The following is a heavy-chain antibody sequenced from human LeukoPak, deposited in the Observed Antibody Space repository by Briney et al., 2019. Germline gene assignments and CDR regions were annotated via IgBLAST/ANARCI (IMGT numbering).Heavy chain of an antibody. CDR1: SGSTNSFY. Sequence: SETLSLTCTVSSGSTNSFYWSXIRQPPGGXLXWIGYIYYXXTTNYNPSLKSRVTISIDTSKNQFSLKLSSVTAADTAVYYCARLARLSLIRGVTGYHSLDVWGKGTKVTVSS. J-gene: IGHJ6*04. CDR3: ARLARLSLIRGVTGYHSLDV. V-gene: IGHV4-59*01. D-gene: IGHD3-10*01. CDR2: IYYXXTT.